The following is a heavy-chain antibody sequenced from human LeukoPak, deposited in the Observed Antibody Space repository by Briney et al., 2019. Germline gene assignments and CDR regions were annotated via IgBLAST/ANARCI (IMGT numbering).Heavy chain of an antibody. CDR3: ARGDIVVLPAGIPYNWFDP. J-gene: IGHJ5*02. CDR2: INPNSGGT. Sequence: GASVKVSCKASGYSFTGYYIHWVRRAPGQGLEWMGWINPNSGGTNYAQRFQGRVTMTRDTSISTAYMELSRLRSDDTAVYYCARGDIVVLPAGIPYNWFDPWGQGTLVTVSS. CDR1: GYSFTGYY. D-gene: IGHD2-2*02. V-gene: IGHV1-2*02.